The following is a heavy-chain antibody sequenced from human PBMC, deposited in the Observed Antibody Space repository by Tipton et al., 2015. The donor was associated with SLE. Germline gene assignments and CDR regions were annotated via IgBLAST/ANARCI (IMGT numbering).Heavy chain of an antibody. CDR1: GGSMGNYY. CDR2: INHGGST. CDR3: ARSRLYPGPDAFDI. D-gene: IGHD3-10*01. J-gene: IGHJ3*02. V-gene: IGHV4-34*01. Sequence: TLSLTCSVSGGSMGNYYCSWIRQPPGKGLEWIGEINHGGSTNYNSSLKSRVTISVDMSKNHFSLQLRSLSAADTAVYYCARSRLYPGPDAFDIWGQGTLVTVSS.